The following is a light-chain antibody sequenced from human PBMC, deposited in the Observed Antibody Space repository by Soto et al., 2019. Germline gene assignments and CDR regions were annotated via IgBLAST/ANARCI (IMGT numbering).Light chain of an antibody. J-gene: IGLJ3*02. CDR1: NSNFGGYIR. V-gene: IGLV2-11*01. CDR2: NVS. CDR3: CSSPGDFTWV. Sequence: SALTHPRSVSGSPGQSVTISCTGTNSNFGGYIRVSWFQQHPGKAPKLLIYNVSERPSGVPDRFSGSKSGNTASLTISGLQADDEADYYCCSSPGDFTWVFGGGTQLTVL.